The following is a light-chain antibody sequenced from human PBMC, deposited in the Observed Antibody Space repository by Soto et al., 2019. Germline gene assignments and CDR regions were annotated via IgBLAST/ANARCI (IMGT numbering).Light chain of an antibody. Sequence: QSALTQPASVSGSPGQSITISCTGTSGDIGSYTYVSWYQQYPGKAPKLRISEVTNRPSGVSNRFSGSKSGNTASLTISGLQAEDEAHYYCSSYTTNSPPVVFGGGTQLTV. CDR1: SGDIGSYTY. CDR2: EVT. J-gene: IGLJ2*01. CDR3: SSYTTNSPPVV. V-gene: IGLV2-14*01.